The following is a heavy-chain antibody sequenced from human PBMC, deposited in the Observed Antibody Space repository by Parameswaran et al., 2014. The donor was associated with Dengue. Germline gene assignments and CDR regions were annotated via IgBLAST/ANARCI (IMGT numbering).Heavy chain of an antibody. CDR1: GGSISSYY. CDR3: ARQSWGYSGYDYGEGYFDY. J-gene: IGHJ4*02. V-gene: IGHV4-59*08. Sequence: ETLSLTCTVSGGSISSYYWSWIRQPPGKGLEWIGYIYYSGSTNYNPSLKSRVTISVDTSKNQFSLKLSSVTAADTAVYYCARQSWGYSGYDYGEGYFDYWGQGTLVTVSS. D-gene: IGHD5-12*01. CDR2: IYYSGST.